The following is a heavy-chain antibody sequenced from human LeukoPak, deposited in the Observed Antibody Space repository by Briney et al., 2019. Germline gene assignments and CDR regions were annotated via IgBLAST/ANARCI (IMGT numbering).Heavy chain of an antibody. V-gene: IGHV1-18*01. Sequence: ASVKVSCKASGYTFNNHGINWVRQAPGQGLEWMGWISPYNGNTHYAQNIQDRITMTTETSTSTAYLEVRSLRFDDTAVYYCARGVALGYFDWSGSWGQGTLVTVSP. D-gene: IGHD3-9*01. CDR1: GYTFNNHG. CDR3: ARGVALGYFDWSGS. CDR2: ISPYNGNT. J-gene: IGHJ4*02.